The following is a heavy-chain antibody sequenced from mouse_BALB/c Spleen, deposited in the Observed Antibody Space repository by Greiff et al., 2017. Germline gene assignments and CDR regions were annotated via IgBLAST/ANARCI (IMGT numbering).Heavy chain of an antibody. CDR3: ARSGGDVGYCDY. Sequence: QVQLKQSGAELMKPGASVKISCKATGYTFSSYWIEWVKQRPGHGLEWIGEILPGSGSTNYNEKFKGKATFTADTSSNTAYMQLSSLTSEDSAVYYCARSGGDVGYCDYWGQGTTLTVSA. CDR2: ILPGSGST. D-gene: IGHD2-13*01. J-gene: IGHJ2*01. V-gene: IGHV1-9*01. CDR1: GYTFSSYW.